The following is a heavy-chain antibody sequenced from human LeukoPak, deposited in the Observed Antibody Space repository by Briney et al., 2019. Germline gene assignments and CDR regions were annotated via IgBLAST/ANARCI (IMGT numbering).Heavy chain of an antibody. CDR1: GFTFSTYS. J-gene: IGHJ4*02. CDR3: ARLKYSGSYPADY. Sequence: QAGGSLRLSCAASGFTFSTYSMHWVRQAPGKGLQWVAAISYDGSNKNYADSVKGRFTISRDNSKNTLYLQMNSLRAEDTAVYYCARLKYSGSYPADYWGQGTLVTVSS. V-gene: IGHV3-30*04. CDR2: ISYDGSNK. D-gene: IGHD1-26*01.